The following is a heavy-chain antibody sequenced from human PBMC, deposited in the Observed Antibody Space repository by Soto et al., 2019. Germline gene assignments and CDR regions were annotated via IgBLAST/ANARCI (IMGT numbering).Heavy chain of an antibody. CDR3: ARTYSSGWYQGARHDAFDI. Sequence: SETLSLTCTVSGGSISSYYWSWIRQPPGKGLEWIGYIYYSGSTNYNPSLKSRGTIPVNTSKNQFYLKLSSVTAADTAVYYCARTYSSGWYQGARHDAFDIWGQGTMVTVSS. D-gene: IGHD6-19*01. CDR2: IYYSGST. CDR1: GGSISSYY. V-gene: IGHV4-59*01. J-gene: IGHJ3*02.